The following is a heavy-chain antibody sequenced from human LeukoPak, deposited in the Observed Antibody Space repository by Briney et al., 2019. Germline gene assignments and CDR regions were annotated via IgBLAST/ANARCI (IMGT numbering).Heavy chain of an antibody. V-gene: IGHV3-23*01. CDR3: AKDWGEYFDYVWGGFTSFDS. D-gene: IGHD3-16*01. J-gene: IGHJ4*02. CDR1: GFTFSSYG. Sequence: GGSLRLSCAASGFTFSSYGLSWVRQAPGKGLEWVSGISGSGHRTYYADSVKGRFTISRDNSKNTLYLQMNSLRADDTAVYYCAKDWGEYFDYVWGGFTSFDSWGQGTLVTVSS. CDR2: ISGSGHRT.